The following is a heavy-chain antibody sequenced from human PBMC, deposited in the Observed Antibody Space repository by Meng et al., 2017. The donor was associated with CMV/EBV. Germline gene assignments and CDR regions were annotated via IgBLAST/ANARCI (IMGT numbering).Heavy chain of an antibody. V-gene: IGHV3-9*01. CDR1: GFTFGDYA. CDR3: AKDISYSGSYHAFDY. J-gene: IGHJ4*02. Sequence: SLKISCAASGFTFGDYAMHWVRQAPGKGLEWVSGISWNSGSIGYADSVKGRFTISRDNAKNSLYLQMNSLRAEDTALYYCAKDISYSGSYHAFDYWGQGTLVTVSS. CDR2: ISWNSGSI. D-gene: IGHD1-26*01.